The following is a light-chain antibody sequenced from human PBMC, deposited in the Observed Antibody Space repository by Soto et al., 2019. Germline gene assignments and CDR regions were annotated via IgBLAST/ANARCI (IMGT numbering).Light chain of an antibody. CDR1: SSDVGGYDH. Sequence: QSALTQPASVSGSPGQSITISCTGTSSDVGGYDHVSWYQQHPGKAPRVIIYDVNNRPSGVSNRFSGSKSGNTASLTISGLQAEDEAEYYCLIYYGGAQVFGGGTKLTVL. V-gene: IGLV2-14*03. J-gene: IGLJ2*01. CDR2: DVN. CDR3: LIYYGGAQV.